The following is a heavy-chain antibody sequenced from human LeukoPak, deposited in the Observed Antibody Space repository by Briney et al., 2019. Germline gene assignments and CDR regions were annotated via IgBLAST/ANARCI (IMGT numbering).Heavy chain of an antibody. CDR1: GFTFSSYA. CDR2: ISYDGSNK. CDR3: ARLPYYYDSSGYDDAFDI. J-gene: IGHJ3*02. V-gene: IGHV3-30-3*01. D-gene: IGHD3-22*01. Sequence: GGSLRLSCAASGFTFSSYAMHWVRQAPGKGLEWVAAISYDGSNKYYADSVKGRFTISRDNSKNTLYLQMNSLRAEDTAVYYCARLPYYYDSSGYDDAFDIWDQGTMVTVSS.